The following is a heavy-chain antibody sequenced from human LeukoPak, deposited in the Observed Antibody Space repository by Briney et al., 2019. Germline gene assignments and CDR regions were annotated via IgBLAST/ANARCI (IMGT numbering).Heavy chain of an antibody. V-gene: IGHV2-70*17. J-gene: IGHJ4*02. CDR3: ARKIAVAAPFDY. CDR1: GFSLSTTGMC. CDR2: IDWDDDK. D-gene: IGHD6-19*01. Sequence: SGPALVKPTQTLTLTCTFSGFSLSTTGMCVSWIRQPPGKALEWLARIDWDDDKFYSTSLKTRLTVSKDTSKNQVVLTVTNMDPADTATYYCARKIAVAAPFDYWGQGTLVTVSS.